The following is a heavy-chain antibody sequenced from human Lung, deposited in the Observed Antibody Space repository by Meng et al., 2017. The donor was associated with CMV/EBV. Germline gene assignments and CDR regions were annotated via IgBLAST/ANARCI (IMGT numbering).Heavy chain of an antibody. J-gene: IGHJ5*02. V-gene: IGHV3-7*04. CDR1: GFTFSNYW. CDR3: ARAATYYSGSGSYYDP. CDR2: IKQDGGER. D-gene: IGHD3-10*01. Sequence: LSLTCAASGFTFSNYWMSWVRQAPGKGLEWVANIKQDGGERYYVDSVKGRFTISRDNAKNSLYLQMNSLRAEDTAVYFCARAATYYSGSGSYYDPWGQGTLVTGSS.